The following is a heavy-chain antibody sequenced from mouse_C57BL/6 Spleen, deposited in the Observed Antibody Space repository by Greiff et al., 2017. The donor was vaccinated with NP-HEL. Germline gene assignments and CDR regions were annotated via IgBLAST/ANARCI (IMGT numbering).Heavy chain of an antibody. J-gene: IGHJ3*01. CDR3: ARRDYGSSVFAY. D-gene: IGHD1-1*01. V-gene: IGHV1-22*01. Sequence: EVQLQQSGPELVKPGASVKMSCKASGYTFTDYNMHWVKQSHGKSLEWIGYINPNNGGTSYNQKFKGKATLTVNKSSSTADMELRSLTSEDSAVYYCARRDYGSSVFAYWGQGTLVTVSA. CDR2: INPNNGGT. CDR1: GYTFTDYN.